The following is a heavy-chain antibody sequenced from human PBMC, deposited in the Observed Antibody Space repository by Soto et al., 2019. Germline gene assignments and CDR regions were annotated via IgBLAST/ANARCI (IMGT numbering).Heavy chain of an antibody. CDR3: ARDRHDSSGYLGY. CDR1: GFTFSSYS. CDR2: ISSSSSYI. V-gene: IGHV3-21*01. J-gene: IGHJ4*02. D-gene: IGHD3-22*01. Sequence: SLRLSCAASGFTFSSYSMNWVRQAPGKGLEWVSSISSSSSYIYYADSVKGRFTISRDNAKNSLYLQMNSLRAEDTAVYYCARDRHDSSGYLGYWGQGTLVTVSS.